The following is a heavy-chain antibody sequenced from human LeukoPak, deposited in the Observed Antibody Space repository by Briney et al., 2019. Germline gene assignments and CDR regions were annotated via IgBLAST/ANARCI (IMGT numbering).Heavy chain of an antibody. Sequence: ASVKVSCKVSGYTLTELSMHWVRQAPGKGLEWMGGFDPEDGETIYAQEFQGRVTMTEDTSTDTAYMELSSLRSEDTAVYYCATDRACTNGVCHARSPFDYWGQGTLVTVSS. V-gene: IGHV1-24*01. CDR1: GYTLTELS. D-gene: IGHD2-8*01. CDR2: FDPEDGET. J-gene: IGHJ4*02. CDR3: ATDRACTNGVCHARSPFDY.